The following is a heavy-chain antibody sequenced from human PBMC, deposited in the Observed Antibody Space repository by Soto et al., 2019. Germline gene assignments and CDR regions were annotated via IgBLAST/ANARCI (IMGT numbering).Heavy chain of an antibody. CDR2: IAHDGSEK. CDR1: GFTFSSYW. Sequence: PGGSLRLSCAVSGFTFSSYWMSWVRQAPGRGLEWVATIAHDGSEKFYVDSVKGRFTISRDNTKNSLYLQMNSLRAEDTAVYYCARESNAHFDYWGQGTMVPVSS. CDR3: ARESNAHFDY. V-gene: IGHV3-7*01. J-gene: IGHJ4*02. D-gene: IGHD7-27*01.